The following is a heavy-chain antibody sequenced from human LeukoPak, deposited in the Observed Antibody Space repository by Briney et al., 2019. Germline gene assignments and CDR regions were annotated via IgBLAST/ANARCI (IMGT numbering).Heavy chain of an antibody. Sequence: GGSLRLSCAASGFTFSDFYMNWIRQAPGKDLEWVSYIRRGGSTTYYADSVKGRFTISRDNAKNSLYLQMNSLRAEDTAVYYCARDSRSAFDDWGQGALVTVSS. CDR2: IRRGGSTT. V-gene: IGHV3-11*01. CDR1: GFTFSDFY. CDR3: ARDSRSAFDD. J-gene: IGHJ4*02.